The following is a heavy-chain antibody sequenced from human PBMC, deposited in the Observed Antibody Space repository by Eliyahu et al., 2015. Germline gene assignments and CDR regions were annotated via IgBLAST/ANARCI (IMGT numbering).Heavy chain of an antibody. Sequence: EVQLVESGGGLVKPGGSLRLSCAASGFTFSNAWMNWVRQAPGKGLEWIGRIKSKTNGGTTDYAAPVKGRFTISRDDSKNTLYLQMNSLKTEDTAVYYCTTCLAYCRDGEDFDIWGQGTMVTVSS. J-gene: IGHJ3*02. CDR2: IKSKTNGGTT. CDR3: TTCLAYCRDGEDFDI. CDR1: GFTFSNAW. D-gene: IGHD2-21*01. V-gene: IGHV3-15*01.